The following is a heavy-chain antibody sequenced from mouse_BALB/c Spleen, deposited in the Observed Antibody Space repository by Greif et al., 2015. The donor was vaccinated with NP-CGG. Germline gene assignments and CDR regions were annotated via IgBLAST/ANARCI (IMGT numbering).Heavy chain of an antibody. V-gene: IGHV5-6-4*01. CDR1: GFTFSSYT. CDR2: ISSGGSYT. Sequence: EVQRVESGGGLVKPGGSLKLSCAASGFTFSSYTMSWVRQTPEKWLEWVATISSGGSYTYYPDSVKGRFTISRDNAKNTLYLQMSSLKSEDTAMYYCTRETTGTDYAMDYWGQGTSVTVSS. D-gene: IGHD4-1*02. J-gene: IGHJ4*01. CDR3: TRETTGTDYAMDY.